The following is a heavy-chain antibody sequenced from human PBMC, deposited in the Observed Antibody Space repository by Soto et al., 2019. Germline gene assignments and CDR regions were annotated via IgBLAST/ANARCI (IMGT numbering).Heavy chain of an antibody. V-gene: IGHV3-48*03. Sequence: PGGSLRLSCAASGFTFSTYEMNWVRQAPGKGLEWISYISSSGTTIYYADSVKGRFTISRDNAKNSLSLQMHSLRAEDTAVYYCARGHFTSFEVVTGGMDVWGQGTTVTVSS. D-gene: IGHD3-3*01. J-gene: IGHJ6*02. CDR1: GFTFSTYE. CDR3: ARGHFTSFEVVTGGMDV. CDR2: ISSSGTTI.